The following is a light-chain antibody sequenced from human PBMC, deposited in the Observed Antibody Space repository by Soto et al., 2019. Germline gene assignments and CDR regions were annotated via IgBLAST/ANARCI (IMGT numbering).Light chain of an antibody. CDR3: QSYDSILGVYV. CDR1: TSNIGAGYV. Sequence: QSVLTQPPSVSGAPGQRVTISCTGSTSNIGAGYVVHWYQQLPGTAPKLLIYANNNRPSGVPDRFSGSKSGTSASLAITGLQAEDEADYYCQSYDSILGVYVFGIGTKLTVL. CDR2: ANN. V-gene: IGLV1-40*01. J-gene: IGLJ1*01.